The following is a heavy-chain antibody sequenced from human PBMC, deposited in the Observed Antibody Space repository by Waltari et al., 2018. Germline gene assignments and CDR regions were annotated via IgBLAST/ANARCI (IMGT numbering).Heavy chain of an antibody. CDR3: ARADTSTSYFYYYMDV. CDR2: IHYSGSS. J-gene: IGHJ6*03. CDR1: GGSTSTYS. Sequence: QVQLQESGPGLVKPSETLSLTCTVSGGSTSTYSCGWGRQSPGKGLEWIGYIHYSGSSDYNPSLRSRVAISLDTPNSQFSLRLRSVTAADAAIYYCARADTSTSYFYYYMDVWGKGTTVTVSS. D-gene: IGHD1-26*01. V-gene: IGHV4-59*01.